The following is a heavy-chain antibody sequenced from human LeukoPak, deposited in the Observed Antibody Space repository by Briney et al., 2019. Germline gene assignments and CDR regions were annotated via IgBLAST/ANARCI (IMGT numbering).Heavy chain of an antibody. CDR2: IRTSGNN. D-gene: IGHD4-17*01. CDR1: DGSMTNYY. Sequence: SETLSLTCTVSDGSMTNYYWSWIRQPAGKGLEWIGRIRTSGNNNYNPSLASRVTMSVDTSKKQVSLKLSSVTAADTAVYYCARVAPVYGDYYYYYYMDVWGKGTTVTISS. CDR3: ARVAPVYGDYYYYYYMDV. V-gene: IGHV4-4*07. J-gene: IGHJ6*03.